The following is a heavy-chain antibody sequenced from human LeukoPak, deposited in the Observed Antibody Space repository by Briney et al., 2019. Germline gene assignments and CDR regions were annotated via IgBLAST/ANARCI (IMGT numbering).Heavy chain of an antibody. CDR2: ISSSGSTI. J-gene: IGHJ3*02. CDR3: ARDRLLWFVRDAFDI. V-gene: IGHV3-48*03. Sequence: GGSLRLSCAASGFTFSSYEMNWVRQAPGKGLEWVSYISSSGSTIYYADSVKGRFTTSRDNAKNSLYLQMNSLRAEDTAVYYCARDRLLWFVRDAFDIWGQGTMVTVSS. CDR1: GFTFSSYE. D-gene: IGHD3-10*01.